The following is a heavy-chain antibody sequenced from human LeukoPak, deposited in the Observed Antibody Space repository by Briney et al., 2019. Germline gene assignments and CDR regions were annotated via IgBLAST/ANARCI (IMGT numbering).Heavy chain of an antibody. J-gene: IGHJ5*02. CDR2: MYYSGST. CDR1: GGSISSGDYY. Sequence: PSETLSLTCTVSGGSISSGDYYWGWVRQPPGKGLEWIAYMYYSGSTYYNPSLKSRVTMSADTSKNQLSLKLSSVTAADTAVYYCARPYYYDSRIDPWGQGILVTVSS. V-gene: IGHV4-30-4*01. CDR3: ARPYYYDSRIDP. D-gene: IGHD3-22*01.